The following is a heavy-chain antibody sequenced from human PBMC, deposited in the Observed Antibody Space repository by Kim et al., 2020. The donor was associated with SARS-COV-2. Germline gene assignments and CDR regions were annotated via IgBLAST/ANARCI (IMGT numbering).Heavy chain of an antibody. CDR2: IYHSGST. D-gene: IGHD5-12*01. J-gene: IGHJ6*02. Sequence: SETLSLTCAVSGGSISSGGSSWSWIRQPSGMGLEWIGYIYHSGSTYYNPSLKSRVTISIDRSKNQFSLNLISVTAADTAVYYCVRGPRVAIGLEYYYYGMDGWGQGTTFTVSS. V-gene: IGHV4-30-2*01. CDR1: GGSISSGGSS. CDR3: VRGPRVAIGLEYYYYGMDG.